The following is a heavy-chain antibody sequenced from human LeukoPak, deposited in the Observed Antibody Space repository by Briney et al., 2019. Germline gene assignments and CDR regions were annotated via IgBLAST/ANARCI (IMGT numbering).Heavy chain of an antibody. CDR3: ARDGYYGSGSIDY. D-gene: IGHD3-10*01. J-gene: IGHJ4*02. Sequence: KSSETLSLTCTVSGGSISSSDFYWGWIRQPPGKGLEWIGSISYSGNTYYNPSLKSRVTISVDTSKNQFSLKLSSVTAADTAVYYCARDGYYGSGSIDYWGQGTLVTVSS. V-gene: IGHV4-39*07. CDR1: GGSISSSDFY. CDR2: ISYSGNT.